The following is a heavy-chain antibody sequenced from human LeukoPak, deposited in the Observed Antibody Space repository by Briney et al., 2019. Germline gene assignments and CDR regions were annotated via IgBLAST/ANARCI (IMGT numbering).Heavy chain of an antibody. CDR1: GFTFSSYG. D-gene: IGHD4/OR15-4a*01. CDR3: VKSSTNYGGWFDS. CDR2: IRYDGSNR. Sequence: PGGSLRLSCGVSGFTFSSYGMHWVRQAPGKGLEWVAYIRYDGSNRHYADSVKGRFTISRDNSKNSLSLQVSRLRAEDTAVYYCVKSSTNYGGWFDSWGQGTLVTVSS. J-gene: IGHJ5*01. V-gene: IGHV3-30*02.